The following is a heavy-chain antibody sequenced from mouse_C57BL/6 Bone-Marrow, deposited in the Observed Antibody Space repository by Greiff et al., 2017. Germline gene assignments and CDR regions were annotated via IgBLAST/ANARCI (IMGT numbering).Heavy chain of an antibody. Sequence: EVQGVESGGGLVQPGGSMKLSCAASGFTFSDAWMDWVRQSPEKGLEWVAEIRNKANNHATYYTESVKGRFTISRDDSKISVYLQINSLRADDTGIYYCTRRASPYFDYWGQGTTLTVSS. CDR3: TRRASPYFDY. CDR1: GFTFSDAW. V-gene: IGHV6-6*01. CDR2: IRNKANNHAT. D-gene: IGHD3-3*01. J-gene: IGHJ2*01.